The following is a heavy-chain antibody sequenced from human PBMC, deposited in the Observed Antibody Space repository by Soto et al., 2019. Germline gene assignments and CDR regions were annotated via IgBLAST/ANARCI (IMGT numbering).Heavy chain of an antibody. CDR2: VFHSART. V-gene: IGHV4-59*03. Sequence: PSETLSLTCTVSGDSFSDYYWNWIRQVPGKGLEWIGFVFHSARTSYNPSLKTRAAISDGASKKQFSYRLTSGTAADTAIYYCGRGHYLRGWSLDHWGQGTLVTVSS. CDR1: GDSFSDYY. CDR3: GRGHYLRGWSLDH. D-gene: IGHD6-19*01. J-gene: IGHJ4*02.